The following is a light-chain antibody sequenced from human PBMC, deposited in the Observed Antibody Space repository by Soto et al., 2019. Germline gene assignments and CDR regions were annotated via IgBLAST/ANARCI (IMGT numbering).Light chain of an antibody. CDR3: QQYNSYSRT. CDR1: QSISSW. V-gene: IGKV1-5*01. Sequence: DIQMTQSPSTLSATAGDRVSMTCRASQSISSWLAWYQHKPGKAPKLLIYDASSLESGVPSRFSGSGSGTEFTLTISSLQPDDFATYYCQQYNSYSRTFGQGTKVDI. CDR2: DAS. J-gene: IGKJ1*01.